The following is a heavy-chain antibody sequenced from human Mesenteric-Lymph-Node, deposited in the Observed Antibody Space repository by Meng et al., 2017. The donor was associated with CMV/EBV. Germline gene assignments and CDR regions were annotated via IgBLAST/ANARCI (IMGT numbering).Heavy chain of an antibody. CDR1: GFTFSSYA. V-gene: IGHV3-48*03. Sequence: GESLKISCAASGFTFSSYAMSWVRQAPGKGLEWVSYISSSGSTIYYADSVKGRFTISRDNAKNSLYLQMNSLRAEDTAVYYCARPYCSSTSCSHDAFDIWGQGTMVTVSS. CDR2: ISSSGSTI. D-gene: IGHD2-2*01. CDR3: ARPYCSSTSCSHDAFDI. J-gene: IGHJ3*02.